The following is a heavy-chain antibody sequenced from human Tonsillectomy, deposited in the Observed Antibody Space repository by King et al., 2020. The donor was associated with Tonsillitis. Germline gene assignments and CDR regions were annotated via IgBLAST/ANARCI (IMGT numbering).Heavy chain of an antibody. CDR1: GGSISSYY. CDR2: IYYSGST. Sequence: QLQESGPGLVKPSETLSLTCTVSGGSISSYYWSWIRQPPGKGLEWIGYIYYSGSTNYNPSLKSRVTISVDTSKNQFSLKLSPVTAADTAVYYCARLPRGGYPNWFDPWGQGTLVIVSS. D-gene: IGHD3-22*01. CDR3: ARLPRGGYPNWFDP. V-gene: IGHV4-59*01. J-gene: IGHJ5*02.